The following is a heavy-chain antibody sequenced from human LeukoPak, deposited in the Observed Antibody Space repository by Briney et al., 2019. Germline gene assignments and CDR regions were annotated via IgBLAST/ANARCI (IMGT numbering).Heavy chain of an antibody. CDR1: GYTFSGYY. D-gene: IGHD6-13*01. J-gene: IGHJ4*02. Sequence: ASVKVSCKASGYTFSGYYLHWVRQAPGQGLQWVGWINPNSGDTHYAQMFQGRVTMTRDTSINTAYMELRRVRSDDTAVYYCAKSAQYSSAWFPGSFDYWGQGTLVTVSS. CDR2: INPNSGDT. V-gene: IGHV1-2*02. CDR3: AKSAQYSSAWFPGSFDY.